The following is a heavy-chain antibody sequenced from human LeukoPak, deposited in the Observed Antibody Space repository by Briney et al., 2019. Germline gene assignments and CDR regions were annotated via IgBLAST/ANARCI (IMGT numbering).Heavy chain of an antibody. D-gene: IGHD6-19*01. Sequence: PGGSLRLSCAASGFTFSSYAMSWVRQAPGKGLEWVAVISYDGSNKYYADSVKGRFTISRDNSKNTLYLQMNSLRAEDTAVYYCARRFRGVAVFDYWGQGTLVTVSS. J-gene: IGHJ4*02. V-gene: IGHV3-30-3*01. CDR1: GFTFSSYA. CDR3: ARRFRGVAVFDY. CDR2: ISYDGSNK.